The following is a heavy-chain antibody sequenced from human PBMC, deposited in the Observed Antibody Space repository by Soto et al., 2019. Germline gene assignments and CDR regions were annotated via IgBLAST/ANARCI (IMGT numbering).Heavy chain of an antibody. Sequence: ESGGGVVQPGRSLRLSCAASGFTFSSYGMHWVRQAPGKGLEWVAVISYDGSNKYYADSVKGRFTISRDNSKNTLYLQMNSLRAEDTAVYYCSLMITFGGVIETNPGAFDIWGQGTMVTVSS. CDR3: SLMITFGGVIETNPGAFDI. CDR2: ISYDGSNK. D-gene: IGHD3-16*02. J-gene: IGHJ3*02. CDR1: GFTFSSYG. V-gene: IGHV3-30*03.